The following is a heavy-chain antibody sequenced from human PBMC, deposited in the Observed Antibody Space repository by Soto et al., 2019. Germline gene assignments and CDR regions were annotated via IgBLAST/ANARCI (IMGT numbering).Heavy chain of an antibody. V-gene: IGHV3-73*01. D-gene: IGHD1-26*01. Sequence: GGSLRLSCAASGFTLSGSAMHWVRQASGKGLEWVGRIRSKANSYATAYAAPVKGRFTISRDESKNTAYLQMNSPKTEAMALYSCTVVGASDYYYYRMDVWGQGTLVTVSS. J-gene: IGHJ6*02. CDR3: TVVGASDYYYYRMDV. CDR1: GFTLSGSA. CDR2: IRSKANSYAT.